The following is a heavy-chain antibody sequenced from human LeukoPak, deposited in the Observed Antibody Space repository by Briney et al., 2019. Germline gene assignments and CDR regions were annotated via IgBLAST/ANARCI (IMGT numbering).Heavy chain of an antibody. Sequence: ASVKVSCKASGYTFTGYYMHWVRQAPGQGLEWMGWINPNSGGTNYAQKFQGRVTMTGDTSISTAYMELSRLGSDDTAVYYCARFRGYSTPYYFDYWGQGTLVTVSS. CDR2: INPNSGGT. CDR1: GYTFTGYY. V-gene: IGHV1-2*02. J-gene: IGHJ4*02. D-gene: IGHD6-13*01. CDR3: ARFRGYSTPYYFDY.